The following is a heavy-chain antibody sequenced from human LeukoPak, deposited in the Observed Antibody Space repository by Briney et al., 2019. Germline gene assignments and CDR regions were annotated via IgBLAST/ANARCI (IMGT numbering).Heavy chain of an antibody. CDR2: ISGSGGST. CDR1: GLTFSSYA. Sequence: PGGSLRLSCAASGLTFSSYAMSWVRQAPGKGLEWVSAISGSGGSTYYADSVKGRFTIYRDNSKNTLYLQMNSLRAEDTAVYYCAKDASTWSRLPGWKDYWGQGTLVTVSS. V-gene: IGHV3-23*01. CDR3: AKDASTWSRLPGWKDY. J-gene: IGHJ4*02. D-gene: IGHD3-3*01.